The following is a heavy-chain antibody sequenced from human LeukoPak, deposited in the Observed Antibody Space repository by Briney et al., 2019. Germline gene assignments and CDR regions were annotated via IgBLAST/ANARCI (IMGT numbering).Heavy chain of an antibody. CDR1: GFXLSNYW. CDR3: ARVDAYSPGDY. V-gene: IGHV3-7*04. D-gene: IGHD3-16*01. CDR2: IKKDGSEK. J-gene: IGHJ4*02. Sequence: GGSLRLSCAASGFXLSNYWIAWVRQAPGKGLEWVANIKKDGSEKYYVDSVKGRFTISRDNAENSLSLQMNNLRVEDTAVYFCARVDAYSPGDYWGQGTLVTVSS.